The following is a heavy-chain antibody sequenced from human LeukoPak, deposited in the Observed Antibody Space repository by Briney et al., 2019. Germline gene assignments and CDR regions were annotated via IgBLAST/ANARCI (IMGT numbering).Heavy chain of an antibody. CDR1: GFTFSSYS. Sequence: GGSLRLSCVGSGFTFSSYSMNWVRQVPGKGLEWVSFISSSSSTIYYADSVKGRFTISRDNAKNSLYLQMNSLRAEDTAVYYCARARSIAARLDYWGQGTLVTVSS. V-gene: IGHV3-48*01. CDR2: ISSSSSTI. J-gene: IGHJ4*02. CDR3: ARARSIAARLDY. D-gene: IGHD6-6*01.